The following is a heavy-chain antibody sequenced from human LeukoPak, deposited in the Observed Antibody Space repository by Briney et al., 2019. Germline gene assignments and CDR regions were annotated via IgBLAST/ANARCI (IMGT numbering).Heavy chain of an antibody. CDR2: ISGSGDST. J-gene: IGHJ4*02. Sequence: LAGGSLRLSCAPFGFAFTSYAMTWVRQAPGKGLDWVSAISGSGDSTYYADSVKGRFTISRNISKNTLYLQMNSLRAEDTAVYYCAKDPSSSTKVRSGDSWGQGTLVSVSS. CDR1: GFAFTSYA. CDR3: AKDPSSSTKVRSGDS. V-gene: IGHV3-23*01. D-gene: IGHD6-13*01.